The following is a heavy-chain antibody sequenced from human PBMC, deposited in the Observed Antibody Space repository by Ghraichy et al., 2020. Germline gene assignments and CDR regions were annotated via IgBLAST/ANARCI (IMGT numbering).Heavy chain of an antibody. CDR3: ARGRYCSTTSCYGLGY. D-gene: IGHD2-2*01. V-gene: IGHV4-59*01. Sequence: SETLSLTCTVSGGSISTYYWSWIRQPPGKGLEWVGYIYYSGTTNYNPSLKRRVTISVDTSKYQFSLKLGSVTAADTAVYYCARGRYCSTTSCYGLGYWSQRTLVTVAS. CDR2: IYYSGTT. CDR1: GGSISTYY. J-gene: IGHJ4*02.